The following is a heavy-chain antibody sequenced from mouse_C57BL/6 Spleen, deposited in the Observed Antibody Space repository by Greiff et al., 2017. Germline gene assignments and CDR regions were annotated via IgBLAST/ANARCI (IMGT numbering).Heavy chain of an antibody. CDR1: GFTFSDYY. CDR3: ARDGSSSYAMDY. CDR2: ISNGGGST. Sequence: EVKLQESGGGLVQPGGSLKLSCAASGFTFSDYYMYWVRQTPEKRLEWVAYISNGGGSTYYPDTVKGRFTISRDNAKSTLYLQMSRLKSEDTAMYYCARDGSSSYAMDYWGQGTSVTVSS. V-gene: IGHV5-12*01. J-gene: IGHJ4*01. D-gene: IGHD1-1*01.